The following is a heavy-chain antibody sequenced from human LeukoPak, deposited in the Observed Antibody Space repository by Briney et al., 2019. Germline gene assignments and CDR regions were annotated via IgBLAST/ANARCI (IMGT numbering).Heavy chain of an antibody. CDR2: INPNSGGT. CDR3: ARSHSGWYADCYYYMDV. D-gene: IGHD6-19*01. V-gene: IGHV1-2*02. J-gene: IGHJ6*03. Sequence: GASVKVSCKASGYTFTGYYMHWVRQAPGQGLEWMGWINPNSGGTNYAQKFQGRVTMTRDTSISTAYMELSRLRSDDTAVYYCARSHSGWYADCYYYMDVWGKGTTVTVSS. CDR1: GYTFTGYY.